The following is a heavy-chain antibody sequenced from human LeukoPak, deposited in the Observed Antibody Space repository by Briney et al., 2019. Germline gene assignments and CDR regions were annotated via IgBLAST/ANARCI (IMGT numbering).Heavy chain of an antibody. V-gene: IGHV1-69*05. CDR1: GGTFSSYA. CDR3: AREGYYYDSSGPGNWFDP. J-gene: IGHJ5*02. Sequence: ASVKVSCKASGGTFSSYAISWVRQAPGQGLEWMGRIIPIFGTANYAQKFQGRVTTTTDKSTSTAYMELSSLRSEDTAVYYCAREGYYYDSSGPGNWFDPWGQGTLVTVSS. CDR2: IIPIFGTA. D-gene: IGHD3-22*01.